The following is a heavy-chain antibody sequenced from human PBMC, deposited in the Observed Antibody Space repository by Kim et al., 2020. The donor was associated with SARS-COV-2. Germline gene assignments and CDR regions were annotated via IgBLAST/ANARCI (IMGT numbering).Heavy chain of an antibody. V-gene: IGHV3-48*03. CDR1: GFTFSSYE. J-gene: IGHJ3*02. CDR2: ISSSGSTI. D-gene: IGHD3-3*01. Sequence: GGSLRLSCAASGFTFSSYEMNWVRQAPGKGLEWVSYISSSGSTIYYADSVKGRFTISRDNAKNSLYLQMNSLRAEDTAVYYCASLRQWSGLSPNAFDIWGQGTMVTVSS. CDR3: ASLRQWSGLSPNAFDI.